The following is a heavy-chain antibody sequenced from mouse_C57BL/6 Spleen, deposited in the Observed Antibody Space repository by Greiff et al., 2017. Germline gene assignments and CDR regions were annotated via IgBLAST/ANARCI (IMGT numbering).Heavy chain of an antibody. Sequence: VQLQQSGAELVKPGASVKLSCTASGFNIKDYYMHWVQQRTEQSLEWIGRIDTDDGDTKYAPKFQGRVTITADTASNTAYLQLSSLTSEDTAVYYCARGSTVVEGYFDVWGTGTTVTVSS. J-gene: IGHJ1*03. CDR2: IDTDDGDT. D-gene: IGHD1-1*01. V-gene: IGHV14-2*01. CDR1: GFNIKDYY. CDR3: ARGSTVVEGYFDV.